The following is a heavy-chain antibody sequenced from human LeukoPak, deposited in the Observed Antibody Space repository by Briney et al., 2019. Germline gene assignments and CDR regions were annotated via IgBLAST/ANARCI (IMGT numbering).Heavy chain of an antibody. CDR1: GFTFSSYA. D-gene: IGHD5-18*01. CDR2: ISYDGSNK. Sequence: PGGSLRLSCAASGFTFSSYAMHWVRQAPGKGLEWVSVISYDGSNKYYADSVKGRVTISRDSSKNTLYLQMNSLRAEDTAVYYYARGLYSHGYSIDQWGQGTLVPVSS. V-gene: IGHV3-30-3*01. CDR3: ARGLYSHGYSIDQ. J-gene: IGHJ4*02.